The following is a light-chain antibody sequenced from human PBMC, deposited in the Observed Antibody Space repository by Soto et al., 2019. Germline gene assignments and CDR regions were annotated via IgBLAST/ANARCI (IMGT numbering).Light chain of an antibody. Sequence: EIVLTQFPATLSLSPGERATLSCRASQGVSSYLAWYQQKPGQAPRLLIYDASNRATGIPARFSGSGPGTDFTLTISSLEPEDFAVYYCQQRSNCLYTFGQGTKLEIK. V-gene: IGKV3D-11*01. CDR3: QQRSNCLYT. CDR2: DAS. J-gene: IGKJ2*01. CDR1: QGVSSY.